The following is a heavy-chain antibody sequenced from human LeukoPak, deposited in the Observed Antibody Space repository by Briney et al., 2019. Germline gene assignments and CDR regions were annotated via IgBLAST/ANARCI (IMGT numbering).Heavy chain of an antibody. CDR3: ARGNYYDSIQARLFDY. D-gene: IGHD3-22*01. CDR2: IKQDGSEK. CDR1: GLTFSSHW. J-gene: IGHJ4*02. V-gene: IGHV3-7*01. Sequence: PGGSLRLSCAASGLTFSSHWMTWVRQAPGKGLEWLANIKQDGSEKYYVDSVKGRFTISRDNAKNTLYVQMNSVRAEDTAVYYCARGNYYDSIQARLFDYWGQGTLVTVSS.